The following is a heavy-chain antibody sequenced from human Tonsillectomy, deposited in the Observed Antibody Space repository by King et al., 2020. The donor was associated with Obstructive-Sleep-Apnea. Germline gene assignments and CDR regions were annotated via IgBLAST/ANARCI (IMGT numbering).Heavy chain of an antibody. CDR2: ISYDGSNK. V-gene: IGHV3-30-3*01. D-gene: IGHD2-2*01. CDR3: ARDGSSINCSDAFDI. CDR1: GFTFSSYA. J-gene: IGHJ3*02. Sequence: VQLVESGGGVVQPGRSLRLSCAASGFTFSSYAMDWVRQAPGKGLEWVALISYDGSNKYYADSVKRRFTISRDNSKKTLYLQMNRLRAVDTAVYYCARDGSSINCSDAFDIWGQGTMVTVSS.